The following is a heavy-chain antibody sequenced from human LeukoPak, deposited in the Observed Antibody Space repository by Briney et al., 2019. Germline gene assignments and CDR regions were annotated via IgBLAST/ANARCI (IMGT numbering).Heavy chain of an antibody. D-gene: IGHD5-24*01. V-gene: IGHV4-59*01. J-gene: IGHJ6*04. CDR1: GGSISSYY. CDR2: IYYSGST. CDR3: ARDRGSADV. Sequence: SEALSLTCTVSGGSISSYYWSWIRQPPGKGLEWIGYIYYSGSTNYNPSLKSRVTISVDTSKNQFSLKLSSVTAADTAVYYCARDRGSADVWGKGTTVTVSA.